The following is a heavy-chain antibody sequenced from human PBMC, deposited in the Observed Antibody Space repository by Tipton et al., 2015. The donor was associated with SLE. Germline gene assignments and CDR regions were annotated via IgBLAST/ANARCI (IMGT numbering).Heavy chain of an antibody. D-gene: IGHD3-10*01. CDR2: INHSGST. Sequence: LRLSCAVYGGSFSGYYWSWIRQPPGKGLEWIGEINHSGSTNYNPSLKSRVTISVDTSKNQFSLELSSVTAADTAVYYCARGGYYYGSGSYYKGWYFDLWGRGTLVTVSS. J-gene: IGHJ2*01. CDR1: GGSFSGYY. CDR3: ARGGYYYGSGSYYKGWYFDL. V-gene: IGHV4-34*01.